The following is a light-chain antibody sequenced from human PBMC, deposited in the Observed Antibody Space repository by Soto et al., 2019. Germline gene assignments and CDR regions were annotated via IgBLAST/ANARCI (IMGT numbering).Light chain of an antibody. V-gene: IGKV3-20*01. CDR1: QTVRTNY. CDR3: QQYSGSPLT. Sequence: EIVLTQSPGTLSLSPGERATLSCRASQTVRTNYLAWFQHKPGQAPRLLIYGASSRATGIPDRFSGSGSGTEFTLTINRLEPEDFAVYFCQQYSGSPLTFGGGPKVEIK. CDR2: GAS. J-gene: IGKJ4*01.